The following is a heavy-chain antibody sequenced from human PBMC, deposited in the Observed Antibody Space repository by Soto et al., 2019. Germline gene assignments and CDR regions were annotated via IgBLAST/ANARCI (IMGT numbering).Heavy chain of an antibody. CDR2: IIPIFGTA. CDR1: GGTFSSYA. CDR3: ARNMVRGETDYYYYGMDV. J-gene: IGHJ6*02. D-gene: IGHD3-10*01. V-gene: IGHV1-69*01. Sequence: QVQLVQSGAEVKTPGSSVKVSCKASGGTFSSYAISWVRQAPGQGLEWMGGIIPIFGTANYAQKFQGRVTITADESTSTAYMVLSSLRSEETAVYYCARNMVRGETDYYYYGMDVWGQGTTVTVSS.